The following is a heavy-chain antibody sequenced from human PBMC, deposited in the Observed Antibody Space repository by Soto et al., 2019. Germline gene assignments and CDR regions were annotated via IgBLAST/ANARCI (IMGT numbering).Heavy chain of an antibody. V-gene: IGHV3-23*01. CDR2: FSGSGGNI. CDR1: GFAFSTHA. Sequence: GGSLRLSCVASGFAFSTHAMSWVRQAPGKGLEWVSTFSGSGGNIYYAESVKGRLTISRDDSKNTLYLQMDSLRVEDTAVYYCAKDPPWTVGPLAMDVWGQGTTVTVSS. J-gene: IGHJ6*02. CDR3: AKDPPWTVGPLAMDV. D-gene: IGHD1-26*01.